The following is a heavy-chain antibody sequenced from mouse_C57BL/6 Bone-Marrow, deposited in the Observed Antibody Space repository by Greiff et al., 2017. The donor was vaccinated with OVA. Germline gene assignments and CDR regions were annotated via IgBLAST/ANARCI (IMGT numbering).Heavy chain of an antibody. D-gene: IGHD2-4*01. CDR3: ASRYDYDEFAY. CDR1: GYTFTDYY. CDR2: INPNNGGT. Sequence: EVQLQQSGPELVKPGASVKISCKASGYTFTDYYMNWVKQSHGKSLEWIGDINPNNGGTSYNQKFKGKATLTVDKSSSTAYMELRSLTSEDAAVYYCASRYDYDEFAYWGQGTLVTVSA. V-gene: IGHV1-26*01. J-gene: IGHJ3*01.